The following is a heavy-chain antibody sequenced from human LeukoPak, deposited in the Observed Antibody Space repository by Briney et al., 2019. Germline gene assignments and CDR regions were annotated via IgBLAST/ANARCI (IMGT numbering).Heavy chain of an antibody. Sequence: PGGSLRLCCAASGFTFSSYGMHWVRQAPGKGLEWVAFIRYDGSNKYYADSVKGRFTISRDNSKNMLYLQMNSLRAEDTAVYYCAKDFIGPITMVRGVILSYWGQGTLVTVSS. V-gene: IGHV3-30*02. D-gene: IGHD3-10*01. J-gene: IGHJ4*02. CDR3: AKDFIGPITMVRGVILSY. CDR2: IRYDGSNK. CDR1: GFTFSSYG.